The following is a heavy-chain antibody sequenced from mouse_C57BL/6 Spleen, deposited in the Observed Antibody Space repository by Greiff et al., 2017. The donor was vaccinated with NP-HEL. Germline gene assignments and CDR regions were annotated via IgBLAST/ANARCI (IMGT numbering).Heavy chain of an antibody. Sequence: QVQLQHSGPELVKPGASVKISCKASGYAFSSSWMNWVKQRPGKGLEWIGRIYPGDGDTNYNGKFKGKATLTADKSSSTAYMQLSSLTSEDSAVYFCARSDDGYYVWYFDVWGTGTTVTVSS. J-gene: IGHJ1*03. CDR2: IYPGDGDT. CDR1: GYAFSSSW. V-gene: IGHV1-82*01. CDR3: ARSDDGYYVWYFDV. D-gene: IGHD2-3*01.